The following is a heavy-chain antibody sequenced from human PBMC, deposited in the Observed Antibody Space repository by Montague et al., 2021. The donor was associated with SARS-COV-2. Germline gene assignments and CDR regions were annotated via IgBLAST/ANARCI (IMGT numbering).Heavy chain of an antibody. CDR3: ARGGGDSADYYYYAMDV. J-gene: IGHJ6*02. CDR2: IYNNGST. V-gene: IGHV4-59*01. CDR1: GGSISSYY. D-gene: IGHD2-21*02. Sequence: SETLSLTCTVSGGSISSYYWSWIRQPPGKGLQWIGYIYNNGSTNCNTSLKSRVTLSIDTSKNQFSLKLTSVTAADTAMYYCARGGGDSADYYYYAMDVWGQGTTVTVSS.